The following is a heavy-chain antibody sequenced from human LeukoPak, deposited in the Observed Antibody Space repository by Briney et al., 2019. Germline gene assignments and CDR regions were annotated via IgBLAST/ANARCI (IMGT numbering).Heavy chain of an antibody. J-gene: IGHJ4*02. D-gene: IGHD3-3*01. CDR2: ISYDGSNK. CDR3: ARETFAVTYYDFWSGYYY. CDR1: GFPFSGYA. Sequence: GGSLRLSCAASGFPFSGYAMHWVRQAPGKGLEWVAVISYDGSNKYYADSVKGRFTISRDNSKNTLYLQMNSLRAEDTAVYYCARETFAVTYYDFWSGYYYWGQGTLVTVSS. V-gene: IGHV3-30-3*01.